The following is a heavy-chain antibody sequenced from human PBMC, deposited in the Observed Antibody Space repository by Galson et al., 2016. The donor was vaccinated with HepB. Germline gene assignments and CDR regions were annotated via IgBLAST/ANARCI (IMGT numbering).Heavy chain of an antibody. CDR2: VNPNSGAT. V-gene: IGHV1-2*02. CDR3: ARVPGSTYNNWVDP. Sequence: SVKVSCKASGYTFAGYYMHWVRQAPGQGLEWLGWVNPNSGATKFAQNFQGRLTMTMDTSPNTGYMELSGLRSADTAFYYEARVPGSTYNNWVDPWGQGTLVTVPS. CDR1: GYTFAGYY. D-gene: IGHD6-13*01. J-gene: IGHJ5*02.